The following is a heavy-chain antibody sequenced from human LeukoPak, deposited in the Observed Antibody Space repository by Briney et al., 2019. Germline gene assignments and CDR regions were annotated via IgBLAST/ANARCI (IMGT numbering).Heavy chain of an antibody. J-gene: IGHJ4*02. CDR1: GFTFSSYE. Sequence: GGSPRISCAASGFTFSSYEMKWGRQGPGKGLEWVSYISSSGSTIYYADSVKGRFTISRDNAKNSLYLQMNSLRAEDTAVYYCARDLQPDYWGQGTLVTVSS. CDR3: ARDLQPDY. D-gene: IGHD6-13*01. CDR2: ISSSGSTI. V-gene: IGHV3-48*03.